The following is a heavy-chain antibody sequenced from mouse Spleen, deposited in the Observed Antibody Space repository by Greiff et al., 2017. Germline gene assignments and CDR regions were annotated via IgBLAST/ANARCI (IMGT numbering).Heavy chain of an antibody. V-gene: IGHV1-55*01. CDR1: GYTFTSYW. D-gene: IGHD1-1*01. Sequence: QVQLQQPGAELVKPGASVKMSCKASGYTFTSYWITWVKQRPGQGLEWIGDIYPGSGSTNYNEKFKSKATLTVDTSSSTAYMQLSSLTSEDSAVYYCAREGPTTVVATDWFAYWGQGTLVTVSA. CDR3: AREGPTTVVATDWFAY. CDR2: IYPGSGST. J-gene: IGHJ3*01.